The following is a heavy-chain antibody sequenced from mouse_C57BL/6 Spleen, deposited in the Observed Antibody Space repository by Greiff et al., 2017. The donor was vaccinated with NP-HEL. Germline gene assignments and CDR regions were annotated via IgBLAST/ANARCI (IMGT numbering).Heavy chain of an antibody. Sequence: EVQLQQSGPVLVKPGASVKMSCKASGYTFTDYYMNWVKQSHGKSLEWIGVINPYNGGTSYNQKFKGKATLTVDKSSSTAYMELNSLTSEDSAVYYCARTGQAQDFDYWGQGTTLTVSS. D-gene: IGHD3-2*02. J-gene: IGHJ2*01. V-gene: IGHV1-19*01. CDR1: GYTFTDYY. CDR2: INPYNGGT. CDR3: ARTGQAQDFDY.